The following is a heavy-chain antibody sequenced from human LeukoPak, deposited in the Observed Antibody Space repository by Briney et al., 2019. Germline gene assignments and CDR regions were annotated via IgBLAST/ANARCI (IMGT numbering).Heavy chain of an antibody. CDR1: GFTFSSYA. D-gene: IGHD1-26*01. V-gene: IGHV3-30*04. Sequence: GGSLRLSCAASGFTFSSYAMHWVRQAPGKGLEWVAVISYDGSNKYYADSVKGRFTISRDNAKNSLYLQMNSLRAEDTAVYYCARSGSYRTHHDAFDIWGQGTMVTVSS. CDR2: ISYDGSNK. J-gene: IGHJ3*02. CDR3: ARSGSYRTHHDAFDI.